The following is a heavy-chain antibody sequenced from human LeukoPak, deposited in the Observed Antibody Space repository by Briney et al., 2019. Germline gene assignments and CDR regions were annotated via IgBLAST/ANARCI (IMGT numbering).Heavy chain of an antibody. Sequence: GGSLRLSCAASGFTFSSYWMHWVRQAPGKGLEWVSTIGSTGSNTYYTDSVKGRFTISRDNSKNTLYLQINGLRADDTAVYYCAKSMSTVTTSPFWGQGTLVTVSS. V-gene: IGHV3-23*01. D-gene: IGHD4-17*01. J-gene: IGHJ4*02. CDR2: IGSTGSNT. CDR1: GFTFSSYW. CDR3: AKSMSTVTTSPF.